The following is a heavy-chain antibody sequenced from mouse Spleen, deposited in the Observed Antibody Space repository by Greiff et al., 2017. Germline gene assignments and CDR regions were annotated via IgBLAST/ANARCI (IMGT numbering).Heavy chain of an antibody. D-gene: IGHD4-1*01. V-gene: IGHV14-3*02. CDR3: APNFYWYFDV. CDR2: IDPANGNT. CDR1: GFNIKDTY. Sequence: EVNVVESGAELVKPGASVKLSCTASGFNIKDTYMHWVKQRPEQGLEWIGRIDPANGNTKYDPKFQGKATITADTSSNTAYLQLSSLTSEDTAVYYCAPNFYWYFDVWGAGTTVTVSS. J-gene: IGHJ1*01.